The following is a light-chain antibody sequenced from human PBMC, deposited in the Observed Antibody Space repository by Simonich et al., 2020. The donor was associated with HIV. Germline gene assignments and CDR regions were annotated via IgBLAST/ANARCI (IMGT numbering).Light chain of an antibody. Sequence: DIQMTQSPSSLSASVGDRVTITCQASQDIRNYLNWYQQKPGKAPKLVIYDASNLETGVPSRFSGSGSGTDFTFTISSLQPEDIATYYCQQYNNLPLTFGGGTKVEIK. V-gene: IGKV1-33*01. J-gene: IGKJ4*01. CDR3: QQYNNLPLT. CDR1: QDIRNY. CDR2: DAS.